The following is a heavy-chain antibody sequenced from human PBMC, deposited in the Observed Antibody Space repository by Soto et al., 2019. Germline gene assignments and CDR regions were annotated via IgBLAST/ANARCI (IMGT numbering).Heavy chain of an antibody. D-gene: IGHD4-17*01. J-gene: IGHJ3*02. V-gene: IGHV1-46*03. CDR3: ARGRGEYDNALDI. Sequence: QVQLVQSGAEVKKPGASVKVSCKASGYTFSNYFIHWVRQAPGQGLEWMGIINPNGGITTYAQKLQDRVTMTRDTSTSIVNMESSSPRSDDTGVYYCARGRGEYDNALDIWGQGTMVIVSS. CDR1: GYTFSNYF. CDR2: INPNGGIT.